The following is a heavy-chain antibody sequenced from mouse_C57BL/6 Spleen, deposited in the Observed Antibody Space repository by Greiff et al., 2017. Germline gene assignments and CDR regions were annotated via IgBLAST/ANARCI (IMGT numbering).Heavy chain of an antibody. Sequence: EVKLEESGGGLVKPGGSLKLSCAASGFTFSDYGMHWVRQAPEKGLEWVAYISSGSSTIYYADTVKGRFTLSRDNAKNTLLLQMTSLRSEDTAMYYCARAYDGYSDWYFDVWGTGTTVTVSS. J-gene: IGHJ1*03. CDR2: ISSGSSTI. V-gene: IGHV5-17*01. D-gene: IGHD2-3*01. CDR1: GFTFSDYG. CDR3: ARAYDGYSDWYFDV.